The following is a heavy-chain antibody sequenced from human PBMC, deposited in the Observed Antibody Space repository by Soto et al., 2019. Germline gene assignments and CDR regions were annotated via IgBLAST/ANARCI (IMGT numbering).Heavy chain of an antibody. CDR3: TRHIPHSRGSDF. CDR2: IYSAGAT. V-gene: IGHV4-4*02. D-gene: IGHD2-2*02. J-gene: IGHJ4*02. CDR1: GVSMHDNW. Sequence: QVQLQMSGPGLVKPSGTLSLTCTVSGVSMHDNWWSWVRQSHDKGLEWIGEIYSAGATNYNPPFKSRAAISIDPSKNEFSLKLLSVTAADTSLYYCTRHIPHSRGSDFWDQGPLGTVSS.